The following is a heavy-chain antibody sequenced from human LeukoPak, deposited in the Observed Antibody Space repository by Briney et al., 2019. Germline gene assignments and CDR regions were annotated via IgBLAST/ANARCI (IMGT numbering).Heavy chain of an antibody. V-gene: IGHV4-4*07. Sequence: ETLSLTCXVSGGSXSSYYWSWIRQPAGKGLEWIGRIYTSGSTNYNPSLKSRVTMSVDTSKNQFSLKLSSVTAADTAVYYCARDPERGPSSTSFYYYYYGMDVWGQGTTVTVSS. J-gene: IGHJ6*02. CDR1: GGSXSSYY. CDR2: IYTSGST. D-gene: IGHD2-2*01. CDR3: ARDPERGPSSTSFYYYYYGMDV.